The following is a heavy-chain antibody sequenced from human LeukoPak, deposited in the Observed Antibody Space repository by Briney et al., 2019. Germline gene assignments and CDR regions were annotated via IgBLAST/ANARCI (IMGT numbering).Heavy chain of an antibody. CDR1: GFTFSSYW. CDR3: ARDTYYYDSSGYYLFDY. CDR2: INSDGSST. D-gene: IGHD3-22*01. Sequence: GGSLRLSCAASGFTFSSYWMHWVRQAPGKGLVWVSRINSDGSSTSYADSVKGRFTISRDNAKNTLYLQMNSLRAEDTAAYYCARDTYYYDSSGYYLFDYWGQGTLVTVSS. J-gene: IGHJ4*02. V-gene: IGHV3-74*01.